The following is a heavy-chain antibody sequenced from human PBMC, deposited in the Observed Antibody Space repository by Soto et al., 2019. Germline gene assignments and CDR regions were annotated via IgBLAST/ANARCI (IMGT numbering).Heavy chain of an antibody. J-gene: IGHJ4*02. CDR1: GFTLSAYS. CDR3: ARQVYTVVTPMDF. Sequence: AGGSLRLSCVASGFTLSAYSMNWVRQAPGKGLEWLSYISGDRAYIYYADSVRGRFTISRDNAENSLYLQMDNLRDEDTALYYCARQVYTVVTPMDFWGQGTLVTVSS. D-gene: IGHD2-21*02. CDR2: ISGDRAYI. V-gene: IGHV3-48*02.